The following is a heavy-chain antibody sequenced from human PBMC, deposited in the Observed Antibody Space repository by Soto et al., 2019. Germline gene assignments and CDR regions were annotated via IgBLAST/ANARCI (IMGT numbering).Heavy chain of an antibody. CDR3: ARESGSGWNYFDY. CDR1: GFTSRSYA. J-gene: IGHJ4*02. CDR2: ISGSGYST. Sequence: GGSLRLSCAAFGFTSRSYAMSWVRQAPGKGLGWVSGISGSGYSTYYADSVKGRFTISRDNSKNTLYLQMNSLRDEDTAVYYCARESGSGWNYFDYWGQGTLVTVSS. V-gene: IGHV3-23*01. D-gene: IGHD6-19*01.